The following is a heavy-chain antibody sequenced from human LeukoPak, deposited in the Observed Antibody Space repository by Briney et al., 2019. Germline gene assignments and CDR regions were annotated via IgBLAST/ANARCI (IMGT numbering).Heavy chain of an antibody. CDR3: ARDPGGWSFGS. Sequence: GGSLRLSCAASGFTFSSYGMHWVRQAPGRGLEWVAVIWYDGSKTYYADSVKGRFTISRDDSKNTVYLQMNSLRAEDTAVYYSARDPGGWSFGSWGQGTLVTVSS. J-gene: IGHJ4*02. CDR2: IWYDGSKT. V-gene: IGHV3-33*01. CDR1: GFTFSSYG. D-gene: IGHD6-19*01.